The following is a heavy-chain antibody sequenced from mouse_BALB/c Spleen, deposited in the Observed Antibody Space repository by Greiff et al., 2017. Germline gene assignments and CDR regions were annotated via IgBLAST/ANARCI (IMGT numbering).Heavy chain of an antibody. CDR1: GFTFSSYG. CDR3: ARHSTLDY. J-gene: IGHJ2*01. D-gene: IGHD2-1*01. Sequence: DVKLVESGGDLVKPGGSLKLSCAASGFTFSSYGMSWVRQTPDKRLEWVATISSGGSYTYYPDSVKGRFTISRDNAKNTLYLQMSSLKSEDTAMYYCARHSTLDYWGQGTTLTVSS. V-gene: IGHV5-6*02. CDR2: ISSGGSYT.